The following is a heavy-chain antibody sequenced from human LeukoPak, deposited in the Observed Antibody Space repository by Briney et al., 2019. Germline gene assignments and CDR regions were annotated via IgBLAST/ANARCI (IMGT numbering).Heavy chain of an antibody. CDR1: GGSISSGSYY. Sequence: PSQTLSLTCTVSGGSISSGSYYWSWIRQPAGKGLEWIGRIYTSGSTNYNPSLKSRVTISVDTSKNQFSLKLSSVTAADTAVYYCAGGHYGSGSPIWGQGTMVTVSS. CDR3: AGGHYGSGSPI. CDR2: IYTSGST. V-gene: IGHV4-61*02. J-gene: IGHJ3*02. D-gene: IGHD3-10*01.